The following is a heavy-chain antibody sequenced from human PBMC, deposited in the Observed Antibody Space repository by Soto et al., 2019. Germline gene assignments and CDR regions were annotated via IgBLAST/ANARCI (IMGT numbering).Heavy chain of an antibody. J-gene: IGHJ4*02. V-gene: IGHV1-8*02. CDR3: VRQPGGVATPGDDY. D-gene: IGHD3-10*01. CDR2: MNPRTGDT. CDR1: GYNFDAFD. Sequence: QVQLVQSGAEVKKPGASVKVSCEASGYNFDAFDIHWVRQAAGQGLEWMGWMNPRTGDTAFAQEFQDRVTMTSDTPKTTAYMGGSGLRSKAPPVYFCVRQPGGVATPGDDYWGKGTLVTVSP.